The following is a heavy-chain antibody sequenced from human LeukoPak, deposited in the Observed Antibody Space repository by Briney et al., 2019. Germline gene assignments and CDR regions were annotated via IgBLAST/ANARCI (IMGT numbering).Heavy chain of an antibody. V-gene: IGHV5-51*01. CDR3: ARDGYGSGSYSNWFDP. Sequence: PGESLKISCKGSGYSFTSYWIGWVRQMPGKGLEWMGIIYPGDSDTRYSPSFQGQVTISADKSISTAYLQWSSLKASDTAMYYCARDGYGSGSYSNWFDPWGQGTLVTVSS. CDR1: GYSFTSYW. CDR2: IYPGDSDT. D-gene: IGHD3-10*01. J-gene: IGHJ5*02.